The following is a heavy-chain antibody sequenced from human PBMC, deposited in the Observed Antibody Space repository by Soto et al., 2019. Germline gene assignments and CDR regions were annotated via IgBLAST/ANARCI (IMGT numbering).Heavy chain of an antibody. Sequence: GESLKISCKGSGYSFTSYWISWVRQMPGKGLEWMGRIDPSDSYTNYSPSFQGHVTISADKSISTAYLQWSSLKASDTAMYYCAREYYDFWSGYPHNGMDVWGQGTTVTVSS. D-gene: IGHD3-3*01. CDR3: AREYYDFWSGYPHNGMDV. V-gene: IGHV5-10-1*01. CDR2: IDPSDSYT. J-gene: IGHJ6*02. CDR1: GYSFTSYW.